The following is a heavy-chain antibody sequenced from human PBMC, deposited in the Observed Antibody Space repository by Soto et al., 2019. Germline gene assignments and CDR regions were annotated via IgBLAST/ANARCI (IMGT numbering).Heavy chain of an antibody. Sequence: SVKVSCKASGGTFSSYAISWVRQAPGQGLEWMGRIIPILGTANYAQKFQGRVTITADESTSTAYMELSSLRSEDTAVFYCARDLDCSSTSCYGWFDPWGQGTLVTVSS. CDR3: ARDLDCSSTSCYGWFDP. D-gene: IGHD2-2*01. CDR1: GGTFSSYA. J-gene: IGHJ5*02. CDR2: IIPILGTA. V-gene: IGHV1-69*11.